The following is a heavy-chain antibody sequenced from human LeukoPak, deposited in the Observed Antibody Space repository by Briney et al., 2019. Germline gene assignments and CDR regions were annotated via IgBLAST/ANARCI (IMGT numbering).Heavy chain of an antibody. V-gene: IGHV1-2*02. D-gene: IGHD3-22*01. CDR2: INPNSGGT. CDR3: TYYYDSSGYYGPLDY. Sequence: ASVKVSCKASGYTFTGYYMHWVRQAPGQGLEWMGWINPNSGGTNYAQKFQGRVTMTRDTSISTAYMELSRLRSDDTAVYYCTYYYDSSGYYGPLDYWGREPWSPSPQ. J-gene: IGHJ4*02. CDR1: GYTFTGYY.